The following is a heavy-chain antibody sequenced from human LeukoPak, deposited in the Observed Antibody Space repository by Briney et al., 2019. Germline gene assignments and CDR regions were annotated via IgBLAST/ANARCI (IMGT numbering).Heavy chain of an antibody. CDR3: ARAGRQWLFPD. V-gene: IGHV3-66*01. CDR1: GFTVSSNY. D-gene: IGHD6-19*01. Sequence: GGSLRLSFAASGFTVSSNYMSWVRQAPGKGLEWVSVIYSGGSTYYADSVKGRFTISRDNSKNTLYLQMNSLRAEDTAVYYCARAGRQWLFPDWGQGTLVTVSS. J-gene: IGHJ4*02. CDR2: IYSGGST.